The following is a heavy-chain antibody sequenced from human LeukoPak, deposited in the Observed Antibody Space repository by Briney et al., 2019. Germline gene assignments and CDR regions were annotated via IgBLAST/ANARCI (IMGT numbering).Heavy chain of an antibody. CDR3: AREGEYYDSSGYSFDP. V-gene: IGHV5-51*01. Sequence: GESLKISCKGFGYSFTSYWIGWVRQMPGKGLEWMGIIYPGDSDTRYSPSFQGQVTISADKSISTAYLQWSSLKASDTAMYYCAREGEYYDSSGYSFDPWGQGTLVTVSS. CDR1: GYSFTSYW. D-gene: IGHD3-22*01. CDR2: IYPGDSDT. J-gene: IGHJ5*02.